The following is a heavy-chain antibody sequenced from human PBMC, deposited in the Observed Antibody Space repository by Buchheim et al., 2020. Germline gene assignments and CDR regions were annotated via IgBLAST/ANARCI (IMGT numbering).Heavy chain of an antibody. Sequence: EVQLLESGGGLVQPGGSLRLSCAASGFTFSSYAMSWVRQAPGKGLERVSAISGSGGSTYYADSVKGRFTIPRDNSKNTPYLQMNSLRAEDTAVYYCAKGLTWGGVVTPTGFDYWGQGTL. CDR3: AKGLTWGGVVTPTGFDY. D-gene: IGHD3-3*01. V-gene: IGHV3-23*01. J-gene: IGHJ4*02. CDR2: ISGSGGST. CDR1: GFTFSSYA.